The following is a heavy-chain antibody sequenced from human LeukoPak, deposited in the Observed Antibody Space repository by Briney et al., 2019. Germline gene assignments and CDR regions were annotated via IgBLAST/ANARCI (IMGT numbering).Heavy chain of an antibody. Sequence: ASVKVSCKTSGYTFTGYYMHWVRQAPGQGLEWMGWINPNSGGTNYAQKFQGRVTMTRDTSISTAYMELSRLRSDGTAVYYCARERDSSGYSPLDPWGQGTLVTVSS. CDR1: GYTFTGYY. J-gene: IGHJ5*02. V-gene: IGHV1-2*02. CDR3: ARERDSSGYSPLDP. D-gene: IGHD3-22*01. CDR2: INPNSGGT.